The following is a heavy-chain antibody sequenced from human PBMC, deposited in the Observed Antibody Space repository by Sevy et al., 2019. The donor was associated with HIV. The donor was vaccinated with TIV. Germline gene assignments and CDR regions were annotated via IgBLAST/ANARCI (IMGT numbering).Heavy chain of an antibody. CDR2: SVSKINGGIV. CDR1: GFTFNSAY. Sequence: GGSLRLSCAASGFTFNSAYMNWVRQAPGKGLEWVGRSVSKINGGIVHYAAPVKGSFIISRDDSKNTLFLHMNTLGIEDTAMYYCTTILGGSTGSWGQGTLVTVSS. D-gene: IGHD3-16*01. J-gene: IGHJ5*02. V-gene: IGHV3-15*04. CDR3: TTILGGSTGS.